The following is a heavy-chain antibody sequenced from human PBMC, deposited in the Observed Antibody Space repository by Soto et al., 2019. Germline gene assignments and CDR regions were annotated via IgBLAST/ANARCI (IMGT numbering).Heavy chain of an antibody. CDR2: IYPSDSDT. V-gene: IGHV5-51*01. CDR3: ARGGRRNWFDP. Sequence: GESLKISCNASGYSFPIYWIGWVRQMPGKGLEWMGIIYPSDSDTRYSPSFEGHVTFSVDKSINTAYLQWRSLKASDSAVYYCARGGRRNWFDPWGQGTRVTVSS. CDR1: GYSFPIYW. J-gene: IGHJ5*02. D-gene: IGHD3-16*01.